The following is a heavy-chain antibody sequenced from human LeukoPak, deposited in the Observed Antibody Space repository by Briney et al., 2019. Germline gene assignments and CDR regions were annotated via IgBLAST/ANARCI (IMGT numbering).Heavy chain of an antibody. CDR3: ARGRNYDILTGYYDP. CDR1: GYTFTGYY. D-gene: IGHD3-9*01. J-gene: IGHJ5*02. CDR2: INPNSGGT. V-gene: IGHV1-2*04. Sequence: ASVKVSCKASGYTFTGYYMHWVRQTPGQGLEWMGLINPNSGGTNYAQKFQGWVTMTRDTSISTAYMELSRLRSDDTAVYYCARGRNYDILTGYYDPWAQGTLVTVSS.